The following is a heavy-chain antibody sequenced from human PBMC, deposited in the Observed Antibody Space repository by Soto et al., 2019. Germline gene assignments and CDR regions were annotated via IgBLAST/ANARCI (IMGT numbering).Heavy chain of an antibody. V-gene: IGHV1-24*01. J-gene: IGHJ3*02. CDR3: ARIIYSGSYTDAFDI. CDR1: GYTLTELS. CDR2: FDLEDGEI. Sequence: GASVKVSCKVSGYTLTELSMHWVRQAPGKGLEWMGGFDLEDGEIIYAQKFQGRVTMTTDTSTSTAYMELRSLRSDDTAVYYCARIIYSGSYTDAFDIWGQGTMVTVSS. D-gene: IGHD1-26*01.